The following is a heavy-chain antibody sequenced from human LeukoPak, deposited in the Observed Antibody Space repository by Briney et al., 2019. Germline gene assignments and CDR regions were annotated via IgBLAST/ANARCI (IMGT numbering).Heavy chain of an antibody. Sequence: PGGSLRLSCAASGFTFSSYGMNWVRQAPGKGLEWVSSISSSSSTIYYADSVKGRFTISRDNAKNSLYLQMNSLRDEDTAVYSCTVPQSGGNWFDPWGPGTLVTVSS. V-gene: IGHV3-48*02. CDR3: TVPQSGGNWFDP. CDR1: GFTFSSYG. D-gene: IGHD3-16*01. J-gene: IGHJ5*02. CDR2: ISSSSSTI.